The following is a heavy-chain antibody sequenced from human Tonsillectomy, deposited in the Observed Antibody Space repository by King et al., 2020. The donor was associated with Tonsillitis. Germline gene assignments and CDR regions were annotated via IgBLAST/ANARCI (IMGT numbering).Heavy chain of an antibody. CDR3: ARERLYSSDWGIDY. CDR1: GFDFSSYG. CDR2: ISFDASRE. V-gene: IGHV3-33*05. J-gene: IGHJ4*02. Sequence: VQLVESGGGVVQPGGSLRLSCASSGFDFSSYGMHWVRQAPGKGLEWVAVISFDASRENYADSVKGRFTISRDNSKNTLYLQMNSLRAEDTAVYYCARERLYSSDWGIDYWGQGSLVTVS. D-gene: IGHD6-19*01.